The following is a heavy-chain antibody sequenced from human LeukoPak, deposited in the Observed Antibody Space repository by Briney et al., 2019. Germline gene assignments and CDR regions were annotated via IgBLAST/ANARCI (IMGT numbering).Heavy chain of an antibody. J-gene: IGHJ3*02. CDR1: GYTFTGYY. CDR3: ARTDIVATADAFDI. CDR2: INPNSGGT. D-gene: IGHD5-12*01. Sequence: GASVKVSCKASGYTFTGYYMHWVRQAPGQGLEWMGWINPNSGGTNYAQKFQGRVTMTRDTSISTAYMELSRLRSDDTAVYYCARTDIVATADAFDIWGQGIMVTVSS. V-gene: IGHV1-2*02.